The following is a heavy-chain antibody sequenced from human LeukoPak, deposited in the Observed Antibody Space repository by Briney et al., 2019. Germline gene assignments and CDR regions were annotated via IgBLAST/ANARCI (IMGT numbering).Heavy chain of an antibody. Sequence: PGRSLRLSSAASGFTFSSYAMHWVRQAPGKGLEWVAVISYDGSNKYYADSVKGRFTIPRDNSKNTLYLQMNSLRAEDTAVYYCASARHTTMPLDYWGQGTLVTVSS. J-gene: IGHJ4*02. V-gene: IGHV3-30-3*01. CDR2: ISYDGSNK. D-gene: IGHD5-18*01. CDR3: ASARHTTMPLDY. CDR1: GFTFSSYA.